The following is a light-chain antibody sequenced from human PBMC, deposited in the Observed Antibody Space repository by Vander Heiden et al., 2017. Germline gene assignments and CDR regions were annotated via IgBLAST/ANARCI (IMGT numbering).Light chain of an antibody. Sequence: DIQMTQSPSSLSASVGDRVTITCRASQSISSYLNWYQQKPGKAPKLLIYAASSLQSGVPSRFSGSGSGTDFTLTISSLQPEDFATYDCQQSYRTPHTFGQGTKLEIK. V-gene: IGKV1-39*01. J-gene: IGKJ2*01. CDR3: QQSYRTPHT. CDR2: AAS. CDR1: QSISSY.